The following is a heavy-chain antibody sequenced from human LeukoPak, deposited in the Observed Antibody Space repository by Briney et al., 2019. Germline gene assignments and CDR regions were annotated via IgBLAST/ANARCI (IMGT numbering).Heavy chain of an antibody. CDR1: GFTFSSYS. Sequence: GGSLRLSCAASGFTFSSYSMNWVRQAPGKGLEWVSSISSSSSYIYYADSVKGRFTISRDNAKNSLYLQMNSLRAEDTAVYYCARGGGSYSSGWYRFSGMYYFDYWGQGTLVTVSS. CDR2: ISSSSSYI. D-gene: IGHD6-19*01. J-gene: IGHJ4*02. CDR3: ARGGGSYSSGWYRFSGMYYFDY. V-gene: IGHV3-21*04.